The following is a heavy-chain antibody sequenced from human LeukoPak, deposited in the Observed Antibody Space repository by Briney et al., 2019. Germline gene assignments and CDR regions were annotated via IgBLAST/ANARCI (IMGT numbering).Heavy chain of an antibody. V-gene: IGHV3-74*01. J-gene: IGHJ4*02. CDR2: INSDGSST. D-gene: IGHD2-21*02. CDR1: GFTFSSYW. CDR3: ARVGDDYYFDY. Sequence: PGGSLRLSCAASGFTFSSYWMHWVRQAPGKGLVWVSRINSDGSSTSYADSVKGRFTISRDNAKNTLYLQMNSLRAEDTAVYYCARVGDDYYFDYWGQGILVTVSS.